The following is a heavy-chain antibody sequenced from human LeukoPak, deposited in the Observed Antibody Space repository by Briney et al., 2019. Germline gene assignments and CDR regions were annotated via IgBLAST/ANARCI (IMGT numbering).Heavy chain of an antibody. Sequence: SETLSLTCTVSGGSISSYYWIWLRQPAGKGREWMGRIYTRGSTNYNPSLKSRVTMSVDTSKNQFSLKLSSVTAADTAVYYCARVYSSGWYWFDYWGQGTLVTVSS. D-gene: IGHD6-19*01. V-gene: IGHV4-4*07. CDR2: IYTRGST. J-gene: IGHJ4*02. CDR3: ARVYSSGWYWFDY. CDR1: GGSISSYY.